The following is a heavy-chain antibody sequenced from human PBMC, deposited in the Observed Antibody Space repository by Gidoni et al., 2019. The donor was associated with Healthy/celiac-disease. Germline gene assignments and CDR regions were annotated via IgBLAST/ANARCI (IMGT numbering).Heavy chain of an antibody. J-gene: IGHJ6*02. CDR1: GGSFIGYY. Sequence: QVQLQQWGAGLLKPSETLSLTCAVYGGSFIGYYWSWIRQPPGKGLEWIGEINHSGSTNYNPSLKSRVTISGDTSKNQFSLKLSSVTAADTAVYYCARGWYCSSTSCYGYYYYYYGMDVWGQGTTVTVSS. V-gene: IGHV4-34*01. CDR3: ARGWYCSSTSCYGYYYYYYGMDV. CDR2: INHSGST. D-gene: IGHD2-2*01.